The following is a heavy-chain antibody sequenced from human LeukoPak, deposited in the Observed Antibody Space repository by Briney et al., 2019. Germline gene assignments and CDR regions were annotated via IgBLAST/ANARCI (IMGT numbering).Heavy chain of an antibody. CDR1: GYTFTGYY. V-gene: IGHV1-2*02. CDR2: INPNSGGT. D-gene: IGHD6-19*01. Sequence: ASVKASCKASGYTFTGYYMHWVRQAPGQGLEWMGWINPNSGGTNYSQKCQGRVTMTRDTSICTAYMELSRLRSDDTAVYYCARGRPGIAVARARWFDPWRKGTLVSVS. CDR3: ARGRPGIAVARARWFDP. J-gene: IGHJ5*02.